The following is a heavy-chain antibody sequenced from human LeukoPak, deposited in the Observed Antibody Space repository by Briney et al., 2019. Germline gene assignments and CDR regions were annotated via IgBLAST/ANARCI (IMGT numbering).Heavy chain of an antibody. V-gene: IGHV1-2*02. D-gene: IGHD3-10*01. CDR1: GYTFTGYY. J-gene: IGHJ4*02. CDR3: ARSPTGFGELFFDD. CDR2: INPNSGGT. Sequence: ASVKVSCKASGYTFTGYYMHWVRQAPGQGLEWMGWINPNSGGTNYAQKFQGRVTMTRDTSISTAYMELSRLRSDDTAVYYCARSPTGFGELFFDDWGQGTLVTVSS.